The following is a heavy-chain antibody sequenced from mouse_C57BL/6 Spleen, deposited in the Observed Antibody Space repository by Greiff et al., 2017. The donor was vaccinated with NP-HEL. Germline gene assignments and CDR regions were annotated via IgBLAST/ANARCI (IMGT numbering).Heavy chain of an antibody. CDR1: GYTFTDYY. CDR2: INPNNGGT. D-gene: IGHD4-1*01. Sequence: EVQLQQSGPELVKPGASVKISCKASGYTFTDYYMNWVKQSHGKSLEWIGDINPNNGGTSYNQKFKGKATLTVDKSSSTAYMELRSLTSEDSEDYYCASNWDWFAYWGQGTLVTVSA. CDR3: ASNWDWFAY. J-gene: IGHJ3*01. V-gene: IGHV1-26*01.